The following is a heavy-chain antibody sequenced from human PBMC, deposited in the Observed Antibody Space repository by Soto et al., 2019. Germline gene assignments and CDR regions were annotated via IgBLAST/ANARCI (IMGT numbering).Heavy chain of an antibody. CDR2: ISYDGGSQ. Sequence: GGSLRLSCEASGFTFSSYPMHWVRQAPGKGLEWVTVISYDGGSQYYADSVKGRFTISRDNSKDTLYLQMHSLRSDDTAVYFCARGPITQTSFIDHWGQGTLVTVSS. CDR1: GFTFSSYP. CDR3: ARGPITQTSFIDH. J-gene: IGHJ4*02. D-gene: IGHD1-20*01. V-gene: IGHV3-30-3*01.